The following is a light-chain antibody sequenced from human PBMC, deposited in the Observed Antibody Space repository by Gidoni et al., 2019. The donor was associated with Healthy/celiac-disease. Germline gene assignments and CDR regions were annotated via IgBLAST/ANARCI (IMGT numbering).Light chain of an antibody. CDR1: SSDVGSDNL. CDR2: EVS. CDR3: CSYAGSSTWV. V-gene: IGLV2-23*02. J-gene: IGLJ3*02. Sequence: QSALTQPASASGSPGQSITISCTGTSSDVGSDNLVSWYQQHPGKAPKLMIYEVSKRPSGVSNRFSGSKSGNTASLTISGLQAEDEADYYCCSYAGSSTWVFGGGTKLTVL.